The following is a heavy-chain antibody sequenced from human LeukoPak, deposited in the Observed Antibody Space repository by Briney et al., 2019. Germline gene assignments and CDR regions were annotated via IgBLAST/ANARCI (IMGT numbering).Heavy chain of an antibody. CDR2: ISNSGSST. D-gene: IGHD1-26*01. CDR1: GFTFTSYA. V-gene: IGHV3-23*01. J-gene: IGHJ4*02. CDR3: ARRLIVGATDHFDN. Sequence: GGSLRLSCAASGFTFTSYAMTWVRQAPGKGLEWVSGISNSGSSTYYADSVKGRFTISRDNSKNTLYLQMHSLRAEDTAVYYCARRLIVGATDHFDNWGQGTLVTVSS.